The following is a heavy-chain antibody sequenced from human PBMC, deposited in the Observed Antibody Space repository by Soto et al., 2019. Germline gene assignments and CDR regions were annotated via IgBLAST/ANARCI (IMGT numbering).Heavy chain of an antibody. J-gene: IGHJ4*02. D-gene: IGHD3-10*01. V-gene: IGHV4-30-4*01. Sequence: SETLSLTCTVSGGSISSGDYYWSWIRQPPGKGLEWFGYIYYRGSTYYNPSLTSRVTISVDTSKNQFSLKLSSVIAADTAVYYCARDSYGSGSRDYWGQGTLVTVSS. CDR3: ARDSYGSGSRDY. CDR2: IYYRGST. CDR1: GGSISSGDYY.